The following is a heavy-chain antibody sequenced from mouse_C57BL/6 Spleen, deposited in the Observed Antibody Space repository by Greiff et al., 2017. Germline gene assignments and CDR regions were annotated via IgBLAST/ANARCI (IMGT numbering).Heavy chain of an antibody. D-gene: IGHD4-1*01. CDR1: GYTFTDYE. Sequence: QVQLQQSGAELVRPGASVTLSCKASGYTFTDYEMHWVKQTPGHGLEWIGAIDPETGGTDYNQKFKGKAILTADKSSSTAYMELRSLTSEDSAVYYCTGSGSNWVPYDFGYWGQGTTLTVSS. CDR3: TGSGSNWVPYDFGY. J-gene: IGHJ2*01. V-gene: IGHV1-15*01. CDR2: IDPETGGT.